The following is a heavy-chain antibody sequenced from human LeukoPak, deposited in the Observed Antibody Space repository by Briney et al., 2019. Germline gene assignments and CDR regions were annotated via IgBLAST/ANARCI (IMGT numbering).Heavy chain of an antibody. CDR2: INSDGSST. V-gene: IGHV3-74*01. D-gene: IGHD5-12*01. CDR3: ARAIVATMIEDEYYYYYYYMDV. CDR1: GFTFSSYW. Sequence: PGGSLRLSCAVSGFTFSSYWMHWVRQAPGKGLVWVSRINSDGSSTSYADSVKGRFTISRDNAKNTLYLQMNSLRAEDTAVYYCARAIVATMIEDEYYYYYYYMDVWGKGTPVTVSS. J-gene: IGHJ6*03.